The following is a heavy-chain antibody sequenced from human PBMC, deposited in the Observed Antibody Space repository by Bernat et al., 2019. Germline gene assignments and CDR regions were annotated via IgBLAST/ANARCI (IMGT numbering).Heavy chain of an antibody. V-gene: IGHV3-33*01. J-gene: IGHJ4*02. CDR1: GFTFSSYG. D-gene: IGHD2-2*01. CDR2: IWYDGINK. Sequence: QVQLVESGGGVVQPGRSLRLSCAASGFTFSSYGMHWFRQAPGKGLVCVAVIWYDGINKYYADSLKGRFTISRDNSKNTLYLQMNSLRDEDTAVYYCEREWGDVPAAFEYWGKGTLVTVSS. CDR3: EREWGDVPAAFEY.